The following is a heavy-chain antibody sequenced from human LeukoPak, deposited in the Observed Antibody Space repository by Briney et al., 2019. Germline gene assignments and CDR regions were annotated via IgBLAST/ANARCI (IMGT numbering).Heavy chain of an antibody. CDR2: ISASDST. Sequence: GGSLRLSCAASGFTFSNYDMSWVRQAPGKGLEWVSTISASDSTYYADSVKGRFTISRDNSKNTLYLQMKSLRAEDTAVYYCAKVGLGDCSSTSCLYYFDYWGQGTLVTVSS. V-gene: IGHV3-23*01. J-gene: IGHJ4*02. CDR1: GFTFSNYD. CDR3: AKVGLGDCSSTSCLYYFDY. D-gene: IGHD2-2*01.